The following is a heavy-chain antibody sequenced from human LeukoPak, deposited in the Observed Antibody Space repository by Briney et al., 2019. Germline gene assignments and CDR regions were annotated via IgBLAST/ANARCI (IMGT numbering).Heavy chain of an antibody. J-gene: IGHJ3*02. V-gene: IGHV4-59*01. Sequence: SETLSLTCTLSGGSISTYYWSWIRQPPGKGLEWIGYIYHSGSTNYNPSLKSRVTISVDTSKNQFSLKLSSVTAADTAVYYCARWTAGTRDAFDIWGQGTMVTVSS. CDR2: IYHSGST. D-gene: IGHD1-1*01. CDR1: GGSISTYY. CDR3: ARWTAGTRDAFDI.